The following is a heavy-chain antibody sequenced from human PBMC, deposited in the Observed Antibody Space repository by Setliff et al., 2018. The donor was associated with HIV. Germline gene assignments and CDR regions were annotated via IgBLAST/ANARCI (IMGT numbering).Heavy chain of an antibody. CDR1: GGSIGSYY. CDR2: VYYSGTT. V-gene: IGHV4-59*01. D-gene: IGHD3-3*01. J-gene: IGHJ6*03. Sequence: PSETLSLTCIVSGGSIGSYYWSWIRQSPGKGLEWIGYVYYSGTTNYNPSLKSRVTISADTSKNQISLKVKSVTAADTAVYYCARGVVDYDFWSGSGDYYYMDVWGKGTKVTVSS. CDR3: ARGVVDYDFWSGSGDYYYMDV.